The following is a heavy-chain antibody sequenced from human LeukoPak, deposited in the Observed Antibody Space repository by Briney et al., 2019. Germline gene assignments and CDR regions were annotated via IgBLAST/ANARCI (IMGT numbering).Heavy chain of an antibody. CDR2: IKHDGSEK. D-gene: IGHD3-22*01. J-gene: IGHJ4*02. CDR3: ARGDLYYYDSSGGDY. V-gene: IGHV3-7*01. CDR1: GFTLSSYW. Sequence: PGGSLRLSCAASGFTLSSYWMSWVRHAPGEGREWVAYIKHDGSEKYYVDSVKGRFTTSRDNAKNSLYLQMNSLRAEDTAVYYCARGDLYYYDSSGGDYWGQGTLVTVSS.